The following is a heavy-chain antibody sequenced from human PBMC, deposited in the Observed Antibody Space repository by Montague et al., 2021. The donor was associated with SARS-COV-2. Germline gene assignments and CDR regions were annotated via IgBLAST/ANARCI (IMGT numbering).Heavy chain of an antibody. J-gene: IGHJ3*02. D-gene: IGHD4-17*01. CDR1: KFTFNTYA. CDR3: ASYGVKSPGAFDI. CDR2: IGGGGNT. Sequence: SLRLSCAASKFTFNTYAMTWVRQAPGKGLEWVSCIGGGGNTFFADSVQGRFTISRDFSTNTVFLQMNRLRADDTTMYFCASYGVKSPGAFDIWGQGTLVTVSS. V-gene: IGHV3-23*01.